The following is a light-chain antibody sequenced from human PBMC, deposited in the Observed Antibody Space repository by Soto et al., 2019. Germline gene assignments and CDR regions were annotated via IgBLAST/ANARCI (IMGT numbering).Light chain of an antibody. CDR2: KVS. CDR1: SSDVGGYNY. Sequence: QSVLTQSASVSGSPGQSITISCTGTSSDVGGYNYVSWYQQHPGKAPKLMIYKVSNRPSGVSNRFSGSKSGNTASLTISGLQAEDEADYYCSSYTSSSSWVFGGGTKLTVL. J-gene: IGLJ3*02. CDR3: SSYTSSSSWV. V-gene: IGLV2-14*01.